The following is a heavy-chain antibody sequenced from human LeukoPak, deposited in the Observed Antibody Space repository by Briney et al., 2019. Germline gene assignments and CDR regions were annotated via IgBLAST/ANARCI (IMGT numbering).Heavy chain of an antibody. J-gene: IGHJ4*02. CDR1: GYTFTSYG. CDR2: ISAYNGNT. Sequence: GASVKVSCKASGYTFTSYGISWVRQAPGQGLEWMGWISAYNGNTNYAQKLQGRVTMTTDTSTSTAYMELRSLRSDDTAVYYCARDHTENSSSWYKPRAFGYWGQGTLVTVSS. CDR3: ARDHTENSSSWYKPRAFGY. D-gene: IGHD6-13*01. V-gene: IGHV1-18*01.